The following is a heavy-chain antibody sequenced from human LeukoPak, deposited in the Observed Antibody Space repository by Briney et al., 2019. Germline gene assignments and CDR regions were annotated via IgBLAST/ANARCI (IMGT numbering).Heavy chain of an antibody. CDR1: GGTFSSYA. V-gene: IGHV1-69*01. CDR3: AREDCSGGSCYYFDY. Sequence: SVKVSCKASGGTFSSYAISWVRQAPEQGLEWMGGIIPIFGTANYAQKFQGRVTITADESTSTAYMELSSLRSEDTAVYYCAREDCSGGSCYYFDYWGLGTLVTVSS. J-gene: IGHJ4*02. CDR2: IIPIFGTA. D-gene: IGHD2-15*01.